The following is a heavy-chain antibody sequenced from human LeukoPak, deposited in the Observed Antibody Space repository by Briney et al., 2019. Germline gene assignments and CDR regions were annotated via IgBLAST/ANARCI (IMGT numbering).Heavy chain of an antibody. D-gene: IGHD6-19*01. CDR2: INPSGGST. CDR3: ARDLKRLTSGWITAAAGDY. V-gene: IGHV1-46*01. CDR1: GYTFTSYY. Sequence: ASVKVSCKASGYTFTSYYMHWVRQAPGQGLEWMGIINPSGGSTSYAQKLQGRVTMTTDTSTSTAYMELRSLRSDDTAVYYCARDLKRLTSGWITAAAGDYWGQGILVTVSS. J-gene: IGHJ4*02.